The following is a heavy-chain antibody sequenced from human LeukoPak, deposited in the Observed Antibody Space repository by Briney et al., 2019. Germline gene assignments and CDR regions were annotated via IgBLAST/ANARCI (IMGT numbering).Heavy chain of an antibody. Sequence: PSETLSLTCTVSGVSISSYYWSWVRQPPGKGLEWIGYVSYSGRTNYNPSLKSRVTVAVDSSKNQFSLKLRYVTDADTAVYYCVRGCGQICWFDLWGQGSLVTVSS. CDR2: VSYSGRT. CDR1: GVSISSYY. V-gene: IGHV4-59*08. D-gene: IGHD1-26*01. CDR3: VRGCGQICWFDL. J-gene: IGHJ5*02.